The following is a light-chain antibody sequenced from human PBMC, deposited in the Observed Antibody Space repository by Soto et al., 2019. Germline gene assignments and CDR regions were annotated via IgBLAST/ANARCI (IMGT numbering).Light chain of an antibody. J-gene: IGKJ4*02. CDR1: QGINNW. CDR2: ATS. CDR3: QQANSSHRT. Sequence: DIQMTQSPSSVSASIGDRVTITCRASQGINNWLAWYQQTPGKAPKLLIYATSTLQSGVPSRFSGSGSGTEFNLTISSLQPEDFATYYCQQANSSHRTVGGGTKVEIK. V-gene: IGKV1-12*01.